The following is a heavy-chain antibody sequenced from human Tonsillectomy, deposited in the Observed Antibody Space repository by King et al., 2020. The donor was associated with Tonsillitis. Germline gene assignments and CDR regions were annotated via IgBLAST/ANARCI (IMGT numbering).Heavy chain of an antibody. CDR3: ARDRGAFDI. J-gene: IGHJ3*02. V-gene: IGHV3-7*03. D-gene: IGHD3-10*01. CDR1: GFTLSSYW. Sequence: VQLVESGGGLVQPGGSLRLSCAVSGFTLSSYWMTWVRQAPGKGLEWVANIKHDGSEKYYVDSVKGRFTISRDNAKNSLYLQINSLRAEDTAVYYCARDRGAFDIWGQGTMVTVSS. CDR2: IKHDGSEK.